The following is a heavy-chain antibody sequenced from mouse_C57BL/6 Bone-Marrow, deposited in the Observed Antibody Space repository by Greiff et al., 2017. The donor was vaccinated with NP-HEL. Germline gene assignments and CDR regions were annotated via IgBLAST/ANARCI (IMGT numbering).Heavy chain of an antibody. Sequence: QVQLQQPGAELVRPGTSVKLSCTASGYTFTSYWMHWVKQRPGQGLEWIGVIDPSDSYTNYNHKFKGKSTLTVDTSSSTAYMQLSSLTSEDSAVYYGAIYYGSSYGYFDVGGRGTTVTVSS. CDR3: AIYYGSSYGYFDV. CDR1: GYTFTSYW. J-gene: IGHJ1*03. CDR2: IDPSDSYT. D-gene: IGHD1-1*01. V-gene: IGHV1-59*01.